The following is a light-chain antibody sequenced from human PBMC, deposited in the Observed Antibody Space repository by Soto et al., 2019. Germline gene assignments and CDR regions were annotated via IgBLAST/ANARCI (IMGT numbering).Light chain of an antibody. CDR2: GAS. J-gene: IGKJ1*01. Sequence: EIVFTGCPSTLSLSPPERATLSWMASHSVTSNYLAWFHQKPGQAPRVLIYGASNRANGITDRFSGSGCGTAFTLTISRLEPEDFEVYYCQPYGGLPRTFGQGTKVDIK. CDR3: QPYGGLPRT. CDR1: HSVTSNY. V-gene: IGKV3-20*01.